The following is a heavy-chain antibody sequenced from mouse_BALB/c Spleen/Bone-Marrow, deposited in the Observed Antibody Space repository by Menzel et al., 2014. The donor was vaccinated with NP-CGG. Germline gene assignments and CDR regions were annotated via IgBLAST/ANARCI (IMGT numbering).Heavy chain of an antibody. CDR3: TGGVLFAY. J-gene: IGHJ3*01. D-gene: IGHD2-14*01. CDR1: GYSFTTYW. V-gene: IGHV1S126*01. CDR2: IDPSDSET. Sequence: VKLTESGPQLVRPGASVKISCKASGYSFTTYWMHWVKQRPGQGLEWIGMIDPSDSETILNQKFKDKATLTGDKSSGTAYMQLRSPTSEDSAVYYCTGGVLFAYWGQGTLVTVSA.